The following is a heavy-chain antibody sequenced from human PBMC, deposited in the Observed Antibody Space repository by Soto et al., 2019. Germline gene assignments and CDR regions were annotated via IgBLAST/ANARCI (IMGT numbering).Heavy chain of an antibody. CDR2: ISSSSSTI. Sequence: EVQLVESGGGLVQPGGSLRLSCAASGFTFSSYSMNWVRQAPGKGLEWVSYISSSSSTIYYADSVKGRFTISRDNAKNSLYLQMNSLRDEDTAVYYCAREMSLYGDYGGDSSRWFDPWGQGTLVTVSS. D-gene: IGHD2-21*02. V-gene: IGHV3-48*02. CDR3: AREMSLYGDYGGDSSRWFDP. CDR1: GFTFSSYS. J-gene: IGHJ5*02.